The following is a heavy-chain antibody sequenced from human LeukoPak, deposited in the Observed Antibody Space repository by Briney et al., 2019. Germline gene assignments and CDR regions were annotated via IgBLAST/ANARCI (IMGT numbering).Heavy chain of an antibody. D-gene: IGHD3-10*01. CDR1: GYTFAGYY. J-gene: IGHJ4*02. CDR3: ARVRRGGFDY. Sequence: GASVKVSCKASGYTFAGYYMHWVRQAPGQGLEWMGRINPNSGGTNYAQKFQGRVTMTRDASISTAYMELSRLRSDDTAVYCCARVRRGGFDYWGQGTLVTVSS. CDR2: INPNSGGT. V-gene: IGHV1-2*06.